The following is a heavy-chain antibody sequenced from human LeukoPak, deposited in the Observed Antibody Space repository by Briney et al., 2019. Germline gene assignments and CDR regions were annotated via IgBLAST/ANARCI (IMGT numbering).Heavy chain of an antibody. V-gene: IGHV1-69*05. J-gene: IGHJ5*02. CDR1: GYTFTSYG. CDR2: IIPIFGTA. Sequence: ASVKVSCKASGYTFTSYGISWLRQAPGQGLEWMGGIIPIFGTANYAQKFQGRVTITTDESTSTAYMELSSLRSEDTAVYYCARDEYYYDSSGYSVWFDPWGQGTLVTVSS. D-gene: IGHD3-22*01. CDR3: ARDEYYYDSSGYSVWFDP.